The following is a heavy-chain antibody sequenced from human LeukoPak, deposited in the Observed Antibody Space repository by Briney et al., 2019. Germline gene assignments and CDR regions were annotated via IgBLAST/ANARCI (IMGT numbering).Heavy chain of an antibody. CDR2: IYYSGST. D-gene: IGHD6-19*01. Sequence: SETLSLTCTVSGGSISSSSYYWGWIRQPPGKGLEWIGSIYYSGSTYYNPSLKSRVTISVDTSKNQFSLKLSSVTAADTAVYHCARIAVPPGYYYGMDVWGQGTTVTVSS. CDR1: GGSISSSSYY. J-gene: IGHJ6*02. V-gene: IGHV4-39*01. CDR3: ARIAVPPGYYYGMDV.